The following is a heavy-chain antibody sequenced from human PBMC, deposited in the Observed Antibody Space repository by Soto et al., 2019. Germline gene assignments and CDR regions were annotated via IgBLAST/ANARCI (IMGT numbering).Heavy chain of an antibody. CDR3: ARNVLRFLEWPRAGYYYYYGMDV. CDR1: GGSFSGYY. Sequence: TSETLSLTCAVYGGSFSGYYWSWIRQPPGKGLEWIGEINHSGSTNYNPSLKSRVTISVDTSKNQFSLKLSSVTAADTAVYYCARNVLRFLEWPRAGYYYYYGMDVWGQGTTVTV. D-gene: IGHD3-3*01. CDR2: INHSGST. V-gene: IGHV4-34*01. J-gene: IGHJ6*02.